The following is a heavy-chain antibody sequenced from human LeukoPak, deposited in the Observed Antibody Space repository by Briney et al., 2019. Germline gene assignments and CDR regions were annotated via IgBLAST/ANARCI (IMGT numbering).Heavy chain of an antibody. J-gene: IGHJ4*02. Sequence: PGGSLRLSCAASGFTFSSYAMSWVRQAPGKGLEWVSVISAGGGSTYYAASVKGRFSISRDNSKNTLYLQMISLRAEDTAVYYCAKDRGYSSGRAFDYWGQGTLVTVSS. V-gene: IGHV3-23*01. CDR1: GFTFSSYA. D-gene: IGHD6-25*01. CDR2: ISAGGGST. CDR3: AKDRGYSSGRAFDY.